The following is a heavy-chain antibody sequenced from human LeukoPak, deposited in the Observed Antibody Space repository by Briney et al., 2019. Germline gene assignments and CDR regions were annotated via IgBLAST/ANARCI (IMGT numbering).Heavy chain of an antibody. Sequence: PSETLSLTCAVSCYSISSGYYWGWIRQPPGKGLEWIGSIYHSGSTYYNPSLKSRVTISVDTSKHQFSLKLSSVTAADTDVYYCARVGCTNGVCYRGYYYYMDVWGKGTTVTVSS. CDR1: CYSISSGYY. V-gene: IGHV4-38-2*01. CDR2: IYHSGST. J-gene: IGHJ6*03. CDR3: ARVGCTNGVCYRGYYYYMDV. D-gene: IGHD2-8*01.